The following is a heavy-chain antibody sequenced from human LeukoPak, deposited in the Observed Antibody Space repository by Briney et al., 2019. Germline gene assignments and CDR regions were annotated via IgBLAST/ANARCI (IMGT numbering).Heavy chain of an antibody. CDR3: ARTAEYNWNAEGFDY. V-gene: IGHV2-70*11. J-gene: IGHJ4*02. CDR1: GFSLSTSGMC. CDR2: IDWDDDK. Sequence: SGPALVKPTQTLTLTCTFPGFSLSTSGMCVSWIRQPPGKALEWLARIDWDDDKYYSTSLKTRLTISKDTSKNQVVLTMTNMDPVDTATYYCARTAEYNWNAEGFDYWGQGTLVTVSS. D-gene: IGHD1-1*01.